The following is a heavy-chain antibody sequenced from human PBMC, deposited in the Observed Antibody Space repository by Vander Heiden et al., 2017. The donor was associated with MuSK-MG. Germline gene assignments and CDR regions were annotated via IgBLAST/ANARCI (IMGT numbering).Heavy chain of an antibody. CDR1: DGSISGNY. J-gene: IGHJ3*02. CDR2: ISSSGKT. D-gene: IGHD6-6*01. CDR3: ARRVAGRTVYAFDI. V-gene: IGHV4-59*01. Sequence: QVQLHESGPGLVKPSETLSLTCPVSDGSISGNYWTWIRPPPGEGLESLGYISSSGKTNYHSALKSRVTISRDTSRSQCYLKLTSVTAADTAVYYCARRVAGRTVYAFDIWGDGPLLTLSS.